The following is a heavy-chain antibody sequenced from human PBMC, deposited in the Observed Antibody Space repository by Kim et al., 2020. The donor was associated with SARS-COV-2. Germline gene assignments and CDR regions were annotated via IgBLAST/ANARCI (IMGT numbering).Heavy chain of an antibody. V-gene: IGHV4-39*07. D-gene: IGHD3-10*01. CDR2: IYYSGST. CDR3: AVLYGSGSYYKGLFDY. J-gene: IGHJ4*02. Sequence: SETLSLTCTVSGGSISSSSYYWGWIRQPPGKGLEWIGSIYYSGSTYYNPSLKSRVTISVDTSKNQFSLKLSSVTAADTAVYYCAVLYGSGSYYKGLFDYWGQGTLVTVSS. CDR1: GGSISSSSYY.